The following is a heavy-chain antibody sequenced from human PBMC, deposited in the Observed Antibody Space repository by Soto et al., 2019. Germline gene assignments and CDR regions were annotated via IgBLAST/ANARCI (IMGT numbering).Heavy chain of an antibody. D-gene: IGHD2-21*02. Sequence: ASVKVSCKASGYTFTSYYMHWPRQAPGQGLEWMGIINPSGGSTSYAQKFQGRVTITADESTSTAYMELSSLRSEDTAVYYCVLPAYCGGDCYFDAFDIWGQGTMVTVSS. V-gene: IGHV1-46*01. J-gene: IGHJ3*02. CDR1: GYTFTSYY. CDR3: VLPAYCGGDCYFDAFDI. CDR2: INPSGGST.